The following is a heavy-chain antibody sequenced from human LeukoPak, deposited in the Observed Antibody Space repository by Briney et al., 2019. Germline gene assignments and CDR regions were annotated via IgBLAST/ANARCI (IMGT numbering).Heavy chain of an antibody. J-gene: IGHJ4*02. D-gene: IGHD1-26*01. Sequence: GGSLRLSCAASGFTFSSYAMSWVRQAPGKGLEWVSAISGSGDKTYYADSVKGRFTISRDNSRFTVHLQMNSLRGEDTAVYYCVKERPGKAYADFWGQGTLVTVSS. CDR3: VKERPGKAYADF. CDR2: ISGSGDKT. V-gene: IGHV3-23*01. CDR1: GFTFSSYA.